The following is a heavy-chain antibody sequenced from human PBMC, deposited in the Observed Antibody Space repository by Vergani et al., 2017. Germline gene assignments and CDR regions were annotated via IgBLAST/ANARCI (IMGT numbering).Heavy chain of an antibody. V-gene: IGHV1-69*01. CDR3: ARDLHPNCSSTSCYESSFDP. CDR2: IIPIFGTA. J-gene: IGHJ5*02. Sequence: QVQLVQSGAEVKKPGSSVKVSCKASGGTFSSYAISWVRQAPGQGLEWMGGIIPIFGTANYAQKFQGRVTITADESTSTAYMELSSLRSDDTAVYYCARDLHPNCSSTSCYESSFDPWGQGTLVTVSS. D-gene: IGHD2-2*01. CDR1: GGTFSSYA.